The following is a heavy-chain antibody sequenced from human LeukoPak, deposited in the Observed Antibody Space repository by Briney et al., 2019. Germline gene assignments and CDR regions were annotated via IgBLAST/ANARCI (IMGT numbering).Heavy chain of an antibody. V-gene: IGHV3-53*01. CDR2: IYSGATT. CDR3: ARVGDHFHWNLDL. J-gene: IGHJ2*01. Sequence: GGSLRLSCAASGVTLSTYYMNWVRQAPGKGLEWASIIYSGATTYYADSVKGRFTISRDTSKNTVSLQMNSLRAEDTAVYFCARVGDHFHWNLDLWGRGTLVTVSS. D-gene: IGHD3-3*02. CDR1: GVTLSTYY.